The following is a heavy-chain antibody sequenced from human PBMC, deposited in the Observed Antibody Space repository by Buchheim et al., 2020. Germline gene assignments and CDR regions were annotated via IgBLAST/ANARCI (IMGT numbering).Heavy chain of an antibody. V-gene: IGHV3-23*01. CDR1: EFAFNNYA. CDR3: AKSLVFGSRDYLHGAFDY. CDR2: IKTSGGST. D-gene: IGHD3-3*01. J-gene: IGHJ4*02. Sequence: EVHLLESGGGLVQPGGSLRLSCAASEFAFNNYAMSWVRQAPGKGLEWVSTIKTSGGSTYYADFVEGRFTLSRDNSRNTLYLQMNSLRAEDTALYYCAKSLVFGSRDYLHGAFDYWGQGAL.